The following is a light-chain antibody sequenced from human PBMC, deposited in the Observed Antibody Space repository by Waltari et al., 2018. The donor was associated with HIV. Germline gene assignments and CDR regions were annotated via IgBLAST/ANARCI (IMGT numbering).Light chain of an antibody. CDR2: EGS. CDR3: CPYAGRTTLEV. CDR1: SSDGGSYNL. V-gene: IGLV2-23*01. Sequence: QSALTQAASVSGSPGQSITISCTGTSSDGGSYNLVSWYQQHPGKAPKLISYEGSKRPSGVSNHFSVYKSDHTACLTISWPQAEDQGAYYCCPYAGRTTLEVFVGGTKMTVL. J-gene: IGLJ2*01.